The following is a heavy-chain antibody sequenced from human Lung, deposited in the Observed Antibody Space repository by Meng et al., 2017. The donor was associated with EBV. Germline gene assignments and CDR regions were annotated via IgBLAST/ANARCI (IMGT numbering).Heavy chain of an antibody. Sequence: QVQLQESGPGLVKPSQTLSLTCTVSGGSISSGDYYWSWIRQPPGKGLEWIGYIYYSGSTYYNPSLKSRVTMSVDTSKNQFSLKLYSVTAADTAVYYCARESFNSGWYSDYWGQGTLVTVSS. V-gene: IGHV4-30-4*01. CDR2: IYYSGST. CDR3: ARESFNSGWYSDY. D-gene: IGHD6-19*01. CDR1: GGSISSGDYY. J-gene: IGHJ4*02.